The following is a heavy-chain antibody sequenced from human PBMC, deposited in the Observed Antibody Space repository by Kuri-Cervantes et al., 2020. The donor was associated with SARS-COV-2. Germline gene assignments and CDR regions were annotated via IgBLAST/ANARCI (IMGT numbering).Heavy chain of an antibody. CDR2: INHSGST. CDR3: AGKLGTDIVVVVNFYFDY. V-gene: IGHV4-34*01. Sequence: SETLSLTCAVYGGSFSGYYWSWIRQPPGKGLEWIGEINHSGSTNYNPSLKSRVTISVDTSKNQFSLKLSSVTAADTAVYYCAGKLGTDIVVVVNFYFDYWGQGTLVTVSS. J-gene: IGHJ4*02. D-gene: IGHD2-15*01. CDR1: GGSFSGYY.